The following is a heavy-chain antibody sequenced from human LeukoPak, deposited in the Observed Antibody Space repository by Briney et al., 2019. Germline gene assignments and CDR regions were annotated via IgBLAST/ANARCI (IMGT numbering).Heavy chain of an antibody. Sequence: GGSLRLSCATSGCTFDDFDLNWVRQAPGKGLEWVSAIRWSGGRIRYVDSVKGRFIISRDNAKKSVYLQMNSLRAEDTALYYCARGEDYFDYWGQGTLVTVTS. CDR2: IRWSGGRI. D-gene: IGHD1-26*01. V-gene: IGHV3-20*04. CDR3: ARGEDYFDY. J-gene: IGHJ4*02. CDR1: GCTFDDFD.